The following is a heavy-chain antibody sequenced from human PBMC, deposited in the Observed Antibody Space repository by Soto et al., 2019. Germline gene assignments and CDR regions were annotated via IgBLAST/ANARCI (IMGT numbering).Heavy chain of an antibody. D-gene: IGHD6-13*01. V-gene: IGHV3-74*01. CDR2: INSDGSRT. J-gene: IGHJ5*02. CDR1: GFTFSSYW. Sequence: EVQLVESGGGLVQPGESLRLSCAASGFTFSSYWMHWVRQAPGKGLVWVSRINSDGSRTNYADSVKGRFTVSRDNAKNTQYLQMNSLIAEDTAVYYCARVLTGSWKWFDPWGQGTLVTVSS. CDR3: ARVLTGSWKWFDP.